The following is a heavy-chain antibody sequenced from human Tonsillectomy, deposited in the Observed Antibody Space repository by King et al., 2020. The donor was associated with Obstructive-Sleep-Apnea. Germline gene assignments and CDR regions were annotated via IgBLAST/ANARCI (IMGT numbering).Heavy chain of an antibody. D-gene: IGHD1-26*01. V-gene: IGHV3-66*01. CDR1: GFIVSSNS. CDR2: IYSGVAT. Sequence: VQLVESGGGLVQPGGSLRLSCAASGFIVSSNSMSWFRQAPGEGLEWGSVIYSGVATYYADSVKGRFTISRDNSKNTLHLQMNSLRAEDTAVYYCARVVGAFVYWGQGTLVTVSS. J-gene: IGHJ4*02. CDR3: ARVVGAFVY.